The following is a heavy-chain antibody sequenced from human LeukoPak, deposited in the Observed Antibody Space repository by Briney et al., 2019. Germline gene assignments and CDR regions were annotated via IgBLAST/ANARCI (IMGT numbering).Heavy chain of an antibody. CDR3: ARGRRIAAGSFFNGMDV. V-gene: IGHV1-69*01. Sequence: SVNVSCKASGGTFSSYAISWVRQAPGQGLEWMGGIIPIFGTANYAQKFQGRVTITADESTSTAYMELSSLRSEDTAVYYCARGRRIAAGSFFNGMDVWGQGTTVTVSS. CDR2: IIPIFGTA. J-gene: IGHJ6*02. D-gene: IGHD6-13*01. CDR1: GGTFSSYA.